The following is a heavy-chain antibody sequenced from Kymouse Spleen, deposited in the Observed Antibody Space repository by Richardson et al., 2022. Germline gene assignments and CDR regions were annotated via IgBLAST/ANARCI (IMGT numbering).Heavy chain of an antibody. D-gene: IGHD3-10*01. Sequence: EVQLVESGGGLVQPGGSLRLSCAASGFTFSSYWMSWVRQAPGKGLEWVANIKQDGSEKYYVDSVKGRFTISRDNAKNSLYLQMNSLRAEDTAVYYCAREDYGSGREFDYWGQGTLVTVSS. CDR2: IKQDGSEK. CDR3: AREDYGSGREFDY. CDR1: GFTFSSYW. V-gene: IGHV3-7*01. J-gene: IGHJ4*02.